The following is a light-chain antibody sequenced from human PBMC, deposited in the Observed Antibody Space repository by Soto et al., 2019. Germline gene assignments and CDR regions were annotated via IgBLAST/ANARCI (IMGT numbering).Light chain of an antibody. J-gene: IGKJ5*01. CDR2: DAS. V-gene: IGKV3-11*01. Sequence: EILLTQSPATLSLSPGERATLSCRASQSVSSYLAWYQQKPGQAPRLLIYDASNRANGIPARFSGSVSGTDFTLTLSSLEPEDFAVYYCQQRSNWHPITFGQGTRLEIK. CDR3: QQRSNWHPIT. CDR1: QSVSSY.